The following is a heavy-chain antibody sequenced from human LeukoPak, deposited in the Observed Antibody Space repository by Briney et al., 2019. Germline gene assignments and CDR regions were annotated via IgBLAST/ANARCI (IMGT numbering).Heavy chain of an antibody. CDR2: ISYDGSNK. D-gene: IGHD3-22*01. CDR1: GFTFSSYA. V-gene: IGHV3-30*04. J-gene: IGHJ3*02. CDR3: ARWPTHDRYYYDSSGPIEAFDI. Sequence: GGSLRLSCAASGFTFSSYAMHWVRQAPGKGLEWVAVISYDGSNKYYADSVKGRFTISRDNSKNTLYLQMNSLRAEDTAVYYCARWPTHDRYYYDSSGPIEAFDIWGQGTMVTVSS.